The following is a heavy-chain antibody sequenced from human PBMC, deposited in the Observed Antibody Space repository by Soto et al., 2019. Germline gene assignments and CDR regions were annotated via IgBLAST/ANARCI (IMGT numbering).Heavy chain of an antibody. CDR3: ARDVIAVARNPYYFDY. J-gene: IGHJ4*02. CDR2: ISSSSYI. V-gene: IGHV3-21*01. D-gene: IGHD6-19*01. CDR1: GFTFSSYS. Sequence: LRLSCAASGFTFSSYSMNWVRQAPGKGLEWVSSISSSSYIYYADSVKGRFTISRDNAKNSLYLQMNSLRAEDTAVYYCARDVIAVARNPYYFDYWGQGTLVTVSS.